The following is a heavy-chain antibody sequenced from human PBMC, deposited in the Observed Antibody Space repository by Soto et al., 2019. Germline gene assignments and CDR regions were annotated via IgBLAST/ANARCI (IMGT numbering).Heavy chain of an antibody. D-gene: IGHD6-13*01. CDR3: ALYSSSWEFDY. J-gene: IGHJ4*02. Sequence: ASVKVSCKASGYTFTSYAMNWVRQAPGQGLEWMGIINPSGGSTSYAQKFQGRVTMTRDTSTSTVYMELSSLRSEDTAVYYCALYSSSWEFDYWGQGTLVTVSS. CDR1: GYTFTSYA. V-gene: IGHV1-46*01. CDR2: INPSGGST.